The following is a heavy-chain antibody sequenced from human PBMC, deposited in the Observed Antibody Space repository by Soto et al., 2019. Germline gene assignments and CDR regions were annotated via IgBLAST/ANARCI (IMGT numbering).Heavy chain of an antibody. D-gene: IGHD5-12*01. J-gene: IGHJ4*02. Sequence: GSLSLAFAASGFTLSSSGVPGVRQAPGKGLEWVAVISYDGSNKYYADSVKGRFTISRDNSKNTLYLQMNRLRAEDTAVYYCEKPNVEMATTYYFDYWGQGTLVT. CDR2: ISYDGSNK. V-gene: IGHV3-30*18. CDR1: GFTLSSSG. CDR3: EKPNVEMATTYYFDY.